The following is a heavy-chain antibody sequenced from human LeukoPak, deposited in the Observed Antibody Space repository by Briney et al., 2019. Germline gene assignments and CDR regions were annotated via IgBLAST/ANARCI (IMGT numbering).Heavy chain of an antibody. D-gene: IGHD6-13*01. J-gene: IGHJ4*02. CDR1: GFSFSFYG. V-gene: IGHV3-30*18. CDR3: VKDRETTASGTFGN. CDR2: ISEDGTKK. Sequence: GGSLRLSCAASGFSFSFYGMHCVRQAPGKGLEWVAVISEDGTKKNYAESVKGRFTISRDNSNNTLYLQMNSLRAEDTALYYCVKDRETTASGTFGNWGQGTLVTVSS.